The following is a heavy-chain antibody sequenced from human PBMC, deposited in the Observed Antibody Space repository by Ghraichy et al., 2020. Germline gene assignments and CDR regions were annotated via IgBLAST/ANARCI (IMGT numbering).Heavy chain of an antibody. CDR2: INHSGSI. V-gene: IGHV4-34*01. Sequence: SETLSLTCSVHGGSFSDYYWTWIRQPPGKGLEWIGEINHSGSINYNPSLMSRVSISVDTSKKQFSLKLTSVTAADTAVYYCARAVYGSGSWISFDFWGQGTLVTVSS. J-gene: IGHJ3*01. CDR1: GGSFSDYY. CDR3: ARAVYGSGSWISFDF. D-gene: IGHD3-10*01.